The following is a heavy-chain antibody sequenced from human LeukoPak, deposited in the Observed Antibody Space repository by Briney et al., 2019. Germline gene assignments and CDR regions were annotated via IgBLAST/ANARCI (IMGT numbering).Heavy chain of an antibody. CDR2: INPNSGGT. CDR3: ARDSARLQIVGAIYYFDY. CDR1: GDTLTTYD. Sequence: GASLRVSSMASGDTLTTYDINWVRQAPGQRVEWMGWINPNSGGTNYAQKFQGRVTMTRDTSISTAYMDLSRLRSDDTAVYYCARDSARLQIVGAIYYFDYWGHGTLVTVSS. J-gene: IGHJ4*01. V-gene: IGHV1-2*02. D-gene: IGHD1-26*01.